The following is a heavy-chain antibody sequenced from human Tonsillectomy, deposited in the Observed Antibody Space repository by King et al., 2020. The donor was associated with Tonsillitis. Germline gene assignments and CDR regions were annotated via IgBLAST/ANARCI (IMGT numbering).Heavy chain of an antibody. CDR1: GGSISSYY. CDR3: ASSLIPDSYSLDY. D-gene: IGHD5-18*01. Sequence: QLQESGPGLVKPSETLSLTCTVSGGSISSYYWSWIRQPPGKGLEWIGYIYYSGSTNYNPSLKSRVTISVDTSKNQFSLKLSSVTAADTAVYYCASSLIPDSYSLDYWGQGTLVTVSS. J-gene: IGHJ4*02. V-gene: IGHV4-59*08. CDR2: IYYSGST.